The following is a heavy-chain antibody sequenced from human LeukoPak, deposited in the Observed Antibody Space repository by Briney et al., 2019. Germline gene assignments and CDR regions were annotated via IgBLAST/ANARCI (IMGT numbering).Heavy chain of an antibody. V-gene: IGHV4-59*08. CDR2: IHYTGDA. Sequence: SETLSLTCTVSGDSISSYYWSWIRQPPGRGLEWIAYIHYTGDANYNPSLKSRVTISVDTSKKQFSLKLSSVTAADTAVYYCARHDTRGGAFDIWGQGTMVTVSS. CDR1: GDSISSYY. J-gene: IGHJ3*02. D-gene: IGHD3-10*01. CDR3: ARHDTRGGAFDI.